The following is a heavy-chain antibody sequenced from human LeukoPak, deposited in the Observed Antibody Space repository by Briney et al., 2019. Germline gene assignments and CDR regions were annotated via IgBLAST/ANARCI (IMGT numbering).Heavy chain of an antibody. V-gene: IGHV3-73*01. Sequence: GGSLKLSCAASGFTFSASHIHWMRQADGKGLEWVGHVRPRANNFATAYAASVKGRFTISRDASKNTAGLQMKSLKTEDTAVYYCTRQGPNINDDFDFWGQGTLVTASS. J-gene: IGHJ4*02. CDR1: GFTFSASH. CDR2: VRPRANNFAT. D-gene: IGHD2-8*01. CDR3: TRQGPNINDDFDF.